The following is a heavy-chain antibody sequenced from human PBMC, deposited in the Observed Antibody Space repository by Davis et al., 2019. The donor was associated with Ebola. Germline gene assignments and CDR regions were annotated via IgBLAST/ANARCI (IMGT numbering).Heavy chain of an antibody. CDR2: MYYTGCA. Sequence: SETLSLTCAVSGGSISSGSSYYWGWIRQPPGKGLEWIGSMYYTGCAYYSPSLKSRVTISGDTSKNQFSLKLSSVTAADTAVYYCAHYCDASGYYPGTFDIWGQGTVVTVSS. D-gene: IGHD3-22*01. CDR3: AHYCDASGYYPGTFDI. CDR1: GGSISSGSSYY. J-gene: IGHJ3*02. V-gene: IGHV4-39*01.